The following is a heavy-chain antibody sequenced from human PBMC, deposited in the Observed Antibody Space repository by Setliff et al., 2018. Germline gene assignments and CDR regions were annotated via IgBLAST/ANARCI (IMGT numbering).Heavy chain of an antibody. CDR3: ARGPAGTYAFDI. D-gene: IGHD1-7*01. CDR1: GYTFSTYG. J-gene: IGHJ3*02. Sequence: ASVKVSCKDSGYTFSTYGISWVRQAPGQGPEWMGWISAYNGNTNYAQRFQGRVTMTTDTSTSTAYMELRSLRSDDTAVYYCARGPAGTYAFDIWGQGTMVTVSS. CDR2: ISAYNGNT. V-gene: IGHV1-18*01.